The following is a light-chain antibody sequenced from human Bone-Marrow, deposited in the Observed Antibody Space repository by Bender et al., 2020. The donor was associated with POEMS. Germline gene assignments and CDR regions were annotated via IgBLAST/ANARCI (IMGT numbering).Light chain of an antibody. CDR1: MLPKRY. CDR3: QSADTTNTLYV. J-gene: IGLJ1*01. CDR2: KDT. Sequence: SHDLTQSPSVSLFPGQTAKITCSGDMLPKRYSYWYQHKPGQAPLLVIFKDTHRPSGIPERFSGSSSGTTVTLTISGVQAEDEADYYCQSADTTNTLYVFGTGTKVTVL. V-gene: IGLV3-25*03.